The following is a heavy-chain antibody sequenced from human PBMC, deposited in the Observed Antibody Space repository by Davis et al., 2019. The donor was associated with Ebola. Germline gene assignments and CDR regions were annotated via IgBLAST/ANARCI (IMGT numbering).Heavy chain of an antibody. V-gene: IGHV1-18*01. CDR2: ISAYNGNT. J-gene: IGHJ6*02. CDR1: GGTFSSYG. D-gene: IGHD2-2*01. CDR3: VRDIGSSTSRYLCSYYGMDV. Sequence: ASVKVSCKASGGTFSSYGISWVRQAPGQGLEWMGWISAYNGNTNYAQKLQGRVTMTTDTSTSTAYMELRSLRSDDTAVYYCVRDIGSSTSRYLCSYYGMDVWGQGTTVTVSS.